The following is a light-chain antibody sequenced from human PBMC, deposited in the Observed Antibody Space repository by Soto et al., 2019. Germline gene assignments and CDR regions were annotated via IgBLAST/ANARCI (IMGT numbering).Light chain of an antibody. J-gene: IGKJ2*01. CDR1: QSISSY. Sequence: DLQMTQSPSSLSASVGDRVTITCRASQSISSYLNWYQQKPGKAPKLLIYAASTLQSGVPSRFSGSGSGTDFTLTISSLQPEDFATYYCQQSYNTPPTFGQGTKLEIK. CDR3: QQSYNTPPT. V-gene: IGKV1-39*01. CDR2: AAS.